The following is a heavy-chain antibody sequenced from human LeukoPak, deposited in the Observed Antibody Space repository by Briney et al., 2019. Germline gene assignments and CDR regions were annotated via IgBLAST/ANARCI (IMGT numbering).Heavy chain of an antibody. CDR2: ISSSSSYI. D-gene: IGHD6-19*01. J-gene: IGHJ4*02. V-gene: IGHV3-21*01. Sequence: PGGSLRLSCAASGFTFSSYSMNWVRRAPGKGLEWVSSISSSSSYIYYADSVKGRFTISRDNAKNSLYLQMNSLRAEDTAVYYCARDLASAVADYWGQGTLVTVSS. CDR1: GFTFSSYS. CDR3: ARDLASAVADY.